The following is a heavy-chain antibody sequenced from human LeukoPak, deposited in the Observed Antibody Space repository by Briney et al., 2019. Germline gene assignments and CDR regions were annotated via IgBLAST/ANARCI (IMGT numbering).Heavy chain of an antibody. V-gene: IGHV1-2*02. CDR1: GYTFTGYY. Sequence: ASVKVSCKASGYTFTGYYMHWVRQAPGQGLEWMGWINPNSGGTNYAQKFQGRVTMTRDTSISTAYMELSRLRSDDTAVYYCAGAPYGTAYHYYMDVWGKGTTVTVSS. J-gene: IGHJ6*03. CDR2: INPNSGGT. CDR3: AGAPYGTAYHYYMDV. D-gene: IGHD3-10*01.